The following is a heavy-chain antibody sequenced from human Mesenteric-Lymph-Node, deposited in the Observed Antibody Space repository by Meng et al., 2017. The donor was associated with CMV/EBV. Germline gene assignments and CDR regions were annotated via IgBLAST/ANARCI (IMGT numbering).Heavy chain of an antibody. CDR2: IGPDGTIT. CDR1: GFIFSNSP. J-gene: IGHJ6*02. Sequence: GESLKISCAASGFIFSNSPMHWVRQAPDTGLEWMAVIGPDGTITAYADSVKGRFTVSRDNPKNTLYLQMNSLRAEDTALYYCARVPYQLLPTYYDYGMDVWGQGTTVTVSS. V-gene: IGHV3-33*08. D-gene: IGHD2-2*01. CDR3: ARVPYQLLPTYYDYGMDV.